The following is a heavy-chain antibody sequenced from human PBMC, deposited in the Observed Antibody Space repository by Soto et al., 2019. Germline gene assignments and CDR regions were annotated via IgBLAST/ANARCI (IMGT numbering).Heavy chain of an antibody. D-gene: IGHD6-13*01. CDR3: ARQRSSRWFDWWGAMDL. V-gene: IGHV5-51*01. CDR2: IYPGDSDT. CDR1: GYSFTSYW. J-gene: IGHJ6*02. Sequence: GESLKVSCKGSGYSFTSYWIGWVRQMPGKGLEWMGIIYPGDSDTRYSPSFQGQVTISADKSISTAYLQWSSLKASDTAMYYCARQRSSRWFDWWGAMDLRGQGTTVTGPS.